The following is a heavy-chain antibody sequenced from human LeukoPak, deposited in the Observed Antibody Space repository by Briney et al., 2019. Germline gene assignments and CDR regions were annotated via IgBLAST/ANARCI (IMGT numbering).Heavy chain of an antibody. CDR3: ARAYGSGSYRGNWFDP. D-gene: IGHD3-10*01. J-gene: IGHJ5*02. CDR1: GGSMSSSGYY. CDR2: IYYSGIT. Sequence: SETLSLTCTVSGGSMSSSGYYWGWIRQSPGEGLEWIGNIYYSGITYYNPSLKSRVTISVDTSKNQFSLKLSSVTAADTAVYYCARAYGSGSYRGNWFDPWGQGTLVTVSS. V-gene: IGHV4-39*01.